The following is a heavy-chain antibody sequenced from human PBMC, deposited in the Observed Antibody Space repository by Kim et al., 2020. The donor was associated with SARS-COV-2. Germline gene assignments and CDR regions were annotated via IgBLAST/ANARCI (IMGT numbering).Heavy chain of an antibody. CDR3: AKGDYGDYPFDY. D-gene: IGHD4-17*01. V-gene: IGHV3-23*01. J-gene: IGHJ4*02. Sequence: YYADSVKGRFTISRDKSKNTLYLQMNSLRAEDTAVYYCAKGDYGDYPFDYWGQGTLVTVSS.